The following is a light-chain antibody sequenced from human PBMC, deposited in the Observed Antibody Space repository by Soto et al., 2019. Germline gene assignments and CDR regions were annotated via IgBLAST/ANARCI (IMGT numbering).Light chain of an antibody. Sequence: DIQMTQSPSSLSASVGDRVTSTCRASPGISNYLAWYQQKPGKVPKLLIYAASTLQSGVPSRFSGSGSGTDFTLTISSLQPEDVATYYCQNRKTFGRGTKVEIK. J-gene: IGKJ1*01. CDR1: PGISNY. CDR2: AAS. V-gene: IGKV1-27*01. CDR3: QNRKT.